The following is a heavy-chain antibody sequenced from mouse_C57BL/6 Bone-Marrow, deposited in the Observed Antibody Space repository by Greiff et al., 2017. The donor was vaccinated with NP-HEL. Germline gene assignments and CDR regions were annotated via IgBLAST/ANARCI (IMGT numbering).Heavy chain of an antibody. CDR1: GFTFSSYG. V-gene: IGHV5-6*01. J-gene: IGHJ1*03. CDR3: ARRGSIYYYGSSYPDWYFDV. CDR2: ISSGGSST. Sequence: EVQLVESGGDLVKPGGSLKLSCAASGFTFSSYGMSWVRQTPDKRLEWVATISSGGSSTYYPDRVKGRFTITRNKAKNTLYLQMSSLMSEDTAMYYCARRGSIYYYGSSYPDWYFDVWGTGTTVTVSS. D-gene: IGHD1-1*01.